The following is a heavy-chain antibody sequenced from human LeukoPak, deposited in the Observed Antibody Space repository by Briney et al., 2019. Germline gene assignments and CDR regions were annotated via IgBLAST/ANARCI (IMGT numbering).Heavy chain of an antibody. V-gene: IGHV3-11*01. CDR1: GFTFSDYY. Sequence: GGSLRLSCAASGFTFSDYYMSWIRQAPGKGLEWVSYISGSGGTIYYADSVKGRFTISRDNAKNSLYLQMNSLRAEDTAVYYCARVANYYDSSGPGYWGQGTLVTVSS. CDR3: ARVANYYDSSGPGY. J-gene: IGHJ4*02. D-gene: IGHD3-22*01. CDR2: ISGSGGTI.